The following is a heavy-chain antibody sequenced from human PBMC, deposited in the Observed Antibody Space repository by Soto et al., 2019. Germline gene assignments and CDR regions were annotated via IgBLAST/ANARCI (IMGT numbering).Heavy chain of an antibody. CDR3: AKDIGYSSGRGGDY. J-gene: IGHJ4*02. V-gene: IGHV3-9*01. CDR2: ISWNSGSI. CDR1: GFTFDDYA. D-gene: IGHD6-19*01. Sequence: GGSLRLSCAASGFTFDDYAMHWVRQAPGKGLEWVSGISWNSGSIGYADSVKGRFTISRDNAKNSLYLQMNSLRAEDTALYYCAKDIGYSSGRGGDYWGQGTLVTVSS.